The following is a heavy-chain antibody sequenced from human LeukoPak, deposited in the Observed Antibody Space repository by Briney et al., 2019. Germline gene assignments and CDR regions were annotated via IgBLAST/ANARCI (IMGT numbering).Heavy chain of an antibody. D-gene: IGHD2-2*01. J-gene: IGHJ4*02. CDR3: ARGPPSTLVAYFDY. Sequence: SETLSLTCAVYGGSFSGYYWGWIRQPPGKGLEWIGEINHSGSTNYNPSLKSRVTISVDTSKNQFSLKLCSVTAADTAVYYCARGPPSTLVAYFDYWGQGTLVTVSS. CDR2: INHSGST. V-gene: IGHV4-34*01. CDR1: GGSFSGYY.